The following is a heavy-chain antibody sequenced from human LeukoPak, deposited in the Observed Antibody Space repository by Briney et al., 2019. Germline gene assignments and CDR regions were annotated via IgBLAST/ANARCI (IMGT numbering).Heavy chain of an antibody. CDR3: ARESSGIPERGYCSGGSCSDAFDI. Sequence: PGGSLRLSCAASGFTFSSYWMSWVRQAPGKGLEWVSSISSSSSYIYYADSVKGRFTISRDNAKNSLYLQMNSLRAEDTAVYYCARESSGIPERGYCSGGSCSDAFDIWGQGTMVTVSS. J-gene: IGHJ3*02. CDR1: GFTFSSYW. V-gene: IGHV3-21*01. CDR2: ISSSSSYI. D-gene: IGHD2-15*01.